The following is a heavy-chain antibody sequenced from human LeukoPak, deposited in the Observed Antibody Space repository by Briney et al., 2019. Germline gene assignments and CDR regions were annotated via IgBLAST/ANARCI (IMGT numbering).Heavy chain of an antibody. Sequence: AXSGFTFSSXXXXWVRQXPGKXXEWVSSISSSSSYIYYADSVKGRFTISRDNAKNSLYLQMNSLRAEDTAVYYCAREGLPYMDVWGKGTTVTVSS. J-gene: IGHJ6*03. CDR2: ISSSSSYI. CDR1: GFTFSSXX. V-gene: IGHV3-21*01. CDR3: AREGLPYMDV.